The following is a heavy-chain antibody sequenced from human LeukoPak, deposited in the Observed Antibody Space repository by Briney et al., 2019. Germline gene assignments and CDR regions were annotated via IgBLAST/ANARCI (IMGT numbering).Heavy chain of an antibody. CDR3: ARVDDYDSSGYPLDV. Sequence: GGSLRLSCAASGFTFSDYYMSWIRQAPGKGLEWVSYISSSGSTIYYADSVKGRFTISRDNAKNSLYLLMNSLRAEDTAVYYCARVDDYDSSGYPLDVWGQGTTVTVSS. CDR1: GFTFSDYY. CDR2: ISSSGSTI. D-gene: IGHD3-22*01. J-gene: IGHJ6*02. V-gene: IGHV3-11*01.